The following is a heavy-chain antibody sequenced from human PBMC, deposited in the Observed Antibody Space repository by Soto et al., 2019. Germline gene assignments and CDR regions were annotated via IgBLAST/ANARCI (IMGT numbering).Heavy chain of an antibody. CDR3: AHLVVAGITYYFDS. CDR2: IRYDGSNE. Sequence: GGSLRLSCKASGFTFSSYDMHWVRQAPGKGLEWVAFIRYDGSNEYYADSLKGRFTISRDNSKNTLFLQMTNMDPVDTATYYCAHLVVAGITYYFDSWGQGTLVTVSS. D-gene: IGHD2-15*01. CDR1: GFTFSSYD. V-gene: IGHV3-30*02. J-gene: IGHJ4*02.